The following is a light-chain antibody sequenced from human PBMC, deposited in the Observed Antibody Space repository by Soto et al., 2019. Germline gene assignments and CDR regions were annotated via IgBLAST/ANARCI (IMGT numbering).Light chain of an antibody. Sequence: QSALTQSASVSGSPGQSITISCTGTSSDVGGYTYVSWYQQHPGKAPKLMIYEVSYRPSGVSNRISGSKSGNTASLTISGLQAEDEADYYCSSYASSSTLVFGTGTKLTVL. V-gene: IGLV2-14*01. J-gene: IGLJ1*01. CDR2: EVS. CDR1: SSDVGGYTY. CDR3: SSYASSSTLV.